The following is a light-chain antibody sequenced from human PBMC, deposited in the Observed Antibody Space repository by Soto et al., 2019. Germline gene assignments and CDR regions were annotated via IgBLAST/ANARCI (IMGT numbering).Light chain of an antibody. CDR1: KLGDKF. CDR2: DDS. V-gene: IGLV3-1*01. J-gene: IGLJ3*02. CDR3: QVWDTPSHHWV. Sequence: SYELTQPPSVSVSPGQTASITCSGDKLGDKFACWYQQRPGQAPVLVVYDDSDRPSGIPDRFSGSNSENTATLTISRVEAGDEADFYCQVWDTPSHHWVFGGGTKVTVL.